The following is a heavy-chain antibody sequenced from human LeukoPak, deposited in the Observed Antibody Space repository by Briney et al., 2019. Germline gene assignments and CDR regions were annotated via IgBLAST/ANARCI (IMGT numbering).Heavy chain of an antibody. Sequence: ASVKVSCKASGYTFTSYYMHWVRQAPGQGLEWMGIINPSGGSTSYAQKFQGRVTMTRDMSTSTVYMELRSLRSEDTAVYYCTVEMATTLDYWGQGTLVTVSS. CDR1: GYTFTSYY. CDR2: INPSGGST. J-gene: IGHJ4*02. CDR3: TVEMATTLDY. V-gene: IGHV1-46*01. D-gene: IGHD5-24*01.